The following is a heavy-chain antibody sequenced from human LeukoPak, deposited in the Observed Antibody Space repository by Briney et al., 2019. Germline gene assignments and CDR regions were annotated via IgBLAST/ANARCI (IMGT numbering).Heavy chain of an antibody. CDR1: GGTFSSYA. CDR3: ARELPPSIAAAPPLGMDV. Sequence: SVKVSCKASGGTFSSYAISWVRQAPGQGLEWMGGIIPIFGTANHAQKFQGRVTITADESTSTAYMELSSLRSEDTAVYYCARELPPSIAAAPPLGMDVWGQGTTVTVSS. J-gene: IGHJ6*02. D-gene: IGHD6-13*01. V-gene: IGHV1-69*13. CDR2: IIPIFGTA.